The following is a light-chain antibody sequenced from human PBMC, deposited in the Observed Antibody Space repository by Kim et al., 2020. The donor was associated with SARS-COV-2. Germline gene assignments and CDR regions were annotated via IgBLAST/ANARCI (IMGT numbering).Light chain of an antibody. CDR2: GAS. CDR3: QQYNNWPLT. J-gene: IGKJ4*01. V-gene: IGKV3-15*01. Sequence: VSPGERATLSCRASQSVGSNLAWYQQKPGQAPRLLIYGASTRATGIPARFSGSVSGTEFTLAISSLQSEDFAVYYCQQYNNWPLTFGGGTKVDIK. CDR1: QSVGSN.